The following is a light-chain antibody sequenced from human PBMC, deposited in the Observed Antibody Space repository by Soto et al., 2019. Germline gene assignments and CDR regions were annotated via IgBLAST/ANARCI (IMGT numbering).Light chain of an antibody. J-gene: IGKJ2*01. CDR1: QSVGSD. CDR2: DAS. Sequence: EIVMTQSPATLSVSPGERATLSCRASQSVGSDLAWYQQKPGQAPRLLIYDASTRAPGIPARFGGSGSGTDFTLTISSLQSEDFAVYYCQQYNNWPPYTFGQGTKVE. CDR3: QQYNNWPPYT. V-gene: IGKV3D-15*01.